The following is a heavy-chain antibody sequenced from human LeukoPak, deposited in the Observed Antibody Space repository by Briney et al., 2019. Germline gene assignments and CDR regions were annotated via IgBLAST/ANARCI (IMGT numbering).Heavy chain of an antibody. V-gene: IGHV4-4*07. Sequence: SETLSLTCTVSGGSISSYSWSWIRQPAGKGLEWIGLIYTSGSTNYNPSLKSRVTMSVDTSKNQFSLKLTSVTAADTAVYYCARAVPYYYDSSAFSFDPWGQGTLVTVSS. CDR1: GGSISSYS. CDR2: IYTSGST. J-gene: IGHJ5*02. D-gene: IGHD3-22*01. CDR3: ARAVPYYYDSSAFSFDP.